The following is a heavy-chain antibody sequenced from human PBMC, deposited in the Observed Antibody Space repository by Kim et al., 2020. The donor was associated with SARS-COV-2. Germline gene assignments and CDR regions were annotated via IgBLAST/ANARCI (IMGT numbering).Heavy chain of an antibody. D-gene: IGHD6-19*01. J-gene: IGHJ2*01. V-gene: IGHV4-39*07. CDR3: ARSVARHYWYFDL. CDR1: GGSISSSSYY. CDR2: IYYSGST. Sequence: SETLSLTCTVSGGSISSSSYYWGWIRQPPGKGLEWIGSIYYSGSTYYNPSLKSRVTISVDTSKNQFSLKLSSVTAADTAVYYCARSVARHYWYFDLWGRDTLVTVSS.